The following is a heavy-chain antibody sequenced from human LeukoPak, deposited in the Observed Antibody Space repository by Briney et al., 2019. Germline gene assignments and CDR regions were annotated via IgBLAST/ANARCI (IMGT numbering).Heavy chain of an antibody. Sequence: GGSLRLSCAASGFTLSSYAMHWVRQAPGKGLEWVAVISDDGSNKYYADSGKGRFTISRDNSKKTLYLHMNSLRAEATAVYYCARDKTAGVPAAMNYYYYGMDVWGKGTTVTVSS. J-gene: IGHJ6*04. D-gene: IGHD2-2*01. CDR2: ISDDGSNK. CDR1: GFTLSSYA. CDR3: ARDKTAGVPAAMNYYYYGMDV. V-gene: IGHV3-30*04.